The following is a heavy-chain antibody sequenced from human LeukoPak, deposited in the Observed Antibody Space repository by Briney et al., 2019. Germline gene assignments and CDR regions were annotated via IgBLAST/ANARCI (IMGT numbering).Heavy chain of an antibody. Sequence: PGGSLRLSCAAPGFTFSSYWMSWVRQAPGKGLEWVANIKQDGSEKYYVDSVKGRFTISRDNAKNSLYLQMNSLRAEDTAVYYCARDLDCSGGSCCPAFDYWGQGTLVTVSS. D-gene: IGHD2-15*01. V-gene: IGHV3-7*01. CDR3: ARDLDCSGGSCCPAFDY. J-gene: IGHJ4*02. CDR2: IKQDGSEK. CDR1: GFTFSSYW.